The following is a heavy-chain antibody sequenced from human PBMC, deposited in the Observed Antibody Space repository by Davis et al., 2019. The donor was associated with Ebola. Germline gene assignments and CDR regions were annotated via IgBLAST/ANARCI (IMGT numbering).Heavy chain of an antibody. D-gene: IGHD3-10*01. CDR2: IYYTGNA. V-gene: IGHV4-59*03. CDR1: GVSISRHY. Sequence: PSETLSLTCTVSGVSISRHYWSWIRQPPGKRLEWFGSIYYTGNAYYDSSLASRASISVETSKNQFSLKLTSVTAADTAMYYCSERGSSVWGQGTLVTVSS. J-gene: IGHJ4*02. CDR3: SERGSSV.